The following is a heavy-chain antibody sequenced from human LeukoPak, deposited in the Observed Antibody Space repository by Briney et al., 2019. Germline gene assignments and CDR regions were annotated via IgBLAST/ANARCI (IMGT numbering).Heavy chain of an antibody. CDR2: MNPNSGNT. Sequence: GASVKVSCKASGYTFTSYDINWVRQATGQGLEWMGWMNPNSGNTGYAQKFQGRVTITRNTSISTAYMELSSLRSEDTAVYYCARATYSSSWYSENWFDTWGQGTLVTVSS. CDR3: ARATYSSSWYSENWFDT. J-gene: IGHJ5*02. CDR1: GYTFTSYD. D-gene: IGHD6-13*01. V-gene: IGHV1-8*03.